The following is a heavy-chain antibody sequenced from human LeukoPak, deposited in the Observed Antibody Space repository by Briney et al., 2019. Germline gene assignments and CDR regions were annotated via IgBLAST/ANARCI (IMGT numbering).Heavy chain of an antibody. CDR2: IYYSGST. J-gene: IGHJ6*03. V-gene: IGHV4-59*01. CDR3: AREIKKFDILTGFYCYMDV. CDR1: GGSISSYY. D-gene: IGHD3-9*01. Sequence: SETLSLTCTVSGGSISSYYWSWIRQPPGKGLEWIGYIYYSGSTNYNPSLKSRVTISVDTSKNQFSLKLSSVTAADTAVYYCAREIKKFDILTGFYCYMDVWGKGTTVTVSS.